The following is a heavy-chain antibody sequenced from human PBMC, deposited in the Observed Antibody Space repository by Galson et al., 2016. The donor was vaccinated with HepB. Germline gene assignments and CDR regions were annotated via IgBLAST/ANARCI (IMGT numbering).Heavy chain of an antibody. CDR1: GFTFSIYA. D-gene: IGHD3-3*01. V-gene: IGHV3-23*01. J-gene: IGHJ4*02. CDR2: ISGTGGTT. Sequence: SLRLSCAASGFTFSIYAMSWVRQAPGKGLEWVSGISGTGGTTYYADSVNGRFTISRDNSKNTLYLRLNSLRAEDTAVYYCAKGDDFGSGYYWGLWGQGTLVTVSS. CDR3: AKGDDFGSGYYWGL.